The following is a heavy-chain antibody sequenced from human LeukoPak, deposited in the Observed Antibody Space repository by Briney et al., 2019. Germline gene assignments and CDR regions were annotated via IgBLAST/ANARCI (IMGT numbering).Heavy chain of an antibody. CDR1: GGSISSGGYY. Sequence: KPSETLSLTCTVSGGSISSGGYYWSWIRQHPGKGLEWIGYIYYSGSTYYNPSLKSRVTISVDTSKNQFSLKLSSVTAADTAVYYRAREGPSSGWYYFDYWGQGTLVTVSS. CDR3: AREGPSSGWYYFDY. V-gene: IGHV4-31*03. D-gene: IGHD6-19*01. CDR2: IYYSGST. J-gene: IGHJ4*02.